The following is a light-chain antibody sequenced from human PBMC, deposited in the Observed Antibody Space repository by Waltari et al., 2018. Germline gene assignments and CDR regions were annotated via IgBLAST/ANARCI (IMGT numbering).Light chain of an antibody. Sequence: EILMTQSPPTLSVSPGESATLSCRASQSIARNLAWYQQKPGQAPMLLIYGASPRATGIPARFSGSGSGTEFTLTISSLQSEDFAVYYCQQYNSWRTFGQGTKLESK. CDR1: QSIARN. CDR3: QQYNSWRT. J-gene: IGKJ2*01. CDR2: GAS. V-gene: IGKV3-15*01.